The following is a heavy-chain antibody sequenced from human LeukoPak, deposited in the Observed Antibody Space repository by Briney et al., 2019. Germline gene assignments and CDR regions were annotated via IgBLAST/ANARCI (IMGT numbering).Heavy chain of an antibody. CDR2: INHSGST. CDR3: ARGYYYGSGSYYPFNY. J-gene: IGHJ4*02. Sequence: SETLSLTCAVYGGSFSGYYWSWIRQPPGKGLEWIGEINHSGSTNYNPSLKSRVTISVDTSKNQFSLKLSSVTAADTAVYYCARGYYYGSGSYYPFNYWGQGTLVTVSS. CDR1: GGSFSGYY. V-gene: IGHV4-34*01. D-gene: IGHD3-10*01.